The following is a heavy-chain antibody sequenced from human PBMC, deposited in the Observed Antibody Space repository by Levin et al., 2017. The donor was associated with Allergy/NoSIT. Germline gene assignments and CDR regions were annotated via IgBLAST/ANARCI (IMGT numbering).Heavy chain of an antibody. Sequence: GSGPTLVKPTQTLTLTCTFSGFSLSTSGMCLSWIRQPPGKALEWLALIDWDYDKFYSTSLKTRLTISEDTSKNQVVLTLANMTPADTATYYCARNLCSSTRSSYYGMDVWGQGTTVTVSS. CDR1: GFSLSTSGMC. CDR3: ARNLCSSTRSSYYGMDV. V-gene: IGHV2-70*01. CDR2: IDWDYDK. D-gene: IGHD2-2*01. J-gene: IGHJ6*02.